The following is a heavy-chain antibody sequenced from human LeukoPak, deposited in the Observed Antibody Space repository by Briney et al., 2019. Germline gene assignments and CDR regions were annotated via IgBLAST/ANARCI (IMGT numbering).Heavy chain of an antibody. Sequence: SETLSLTCTVSGGSISSYYWSWIRQPPGKGLEWIGYIYYSGSTNYNPSLKSRVTISVDTSKNQFSLKLSSVTAADTAVYYCARAYYYDSSGYYGPPGRSDPWGQGTLVTVSS. J-gene: IGHJ5*02. D-gene: IGHD3-22*01. CDR2: IYYSGST. V-gene: IGHV4-59*01. CDR3: ARAYYYDSSGYYGPPGRSDP. CDR1: GGSISSYY.